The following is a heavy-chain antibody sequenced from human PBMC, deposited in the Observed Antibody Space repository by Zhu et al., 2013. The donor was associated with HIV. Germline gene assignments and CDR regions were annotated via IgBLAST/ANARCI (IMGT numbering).Heavy chain of an antibody. Sequence: QVQLQESGPGLVKPSQTLSLTCTVSGGSISSGDYYWSWIRQPPGKGLEWIGYIYYSGSTYYNPSLKSRVTISVDTSKNQFSLKLSSVTAADTAVYYCARDNTANGLQLVFDYWGQGTLVTVSS. J-gene: IGHJ4*02. D-gene: IGHD5-12*01. CDR1: GGSISSGDYY. CDR2: IYYSGST. CDR3: ARDNTANGLQLVFDY. V-gene: IGHV4-30-4*01.